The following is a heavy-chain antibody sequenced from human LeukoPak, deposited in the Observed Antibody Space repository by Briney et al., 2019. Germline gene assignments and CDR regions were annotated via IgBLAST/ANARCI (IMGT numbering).Heavy chain of an antibody. J-gene: IGHJ4*02. CDR3: ARASTTVPNLLDH. CDR1: GFTFSTYW. Sequence: GGSLRLSCVASGFTFSTYWMHWVRQAPGKGLVWVARIKGDGSSTIYADSVKGRFTISRDNSKNTLYLQTSSLRAEDTAVYYCARASTTVPNLLDHWGRGTLVTVSS. CDR2: IKGDGSST. D-gene: IGHD4-17*01. V-gene: IGHV3-74*01.